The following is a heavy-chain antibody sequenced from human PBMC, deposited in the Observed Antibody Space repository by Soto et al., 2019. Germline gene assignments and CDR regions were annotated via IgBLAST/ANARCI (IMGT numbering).Heavy chain of an antibody. D-gene: IGHD6-6*01. CDR1: GFTFSSYW. J-gene: IGHJ6*03. CDR2: INSDGSST. V-gene: IGHV3-74*01. Sequence: PGGSLRLSCAASGFTFSSYWMHWVRQAPGKGLVWVSRINSDGSSTSYADSVKGRFTISRDNAKNTLYLQMNSLRAEDTAVYYCARGTGRIAARVSYYYYYMDVWGKGTTVTVSS. CDR3: ARGTGRIAARVSYYYYYMDV.